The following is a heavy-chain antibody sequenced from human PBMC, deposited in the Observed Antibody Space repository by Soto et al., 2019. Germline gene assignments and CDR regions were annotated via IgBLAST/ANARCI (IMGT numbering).Heavy chain of an antibody. J-gene: IGHJ4*02. Sequence: ASVKVSCKVSGYTLTELSMHWVRQAPGKGLEWMGGFDPEDGETIYAQKFHGRVTMTEDTSTDTAYMELSSLRSEDTAVYYCATDLHCTNGVCYLNWGQGTLVTVSS. CDR2: FDPEDGET. CDR1: GYTLTELS. V-gene: IGHV1-24*01. CDR3: ATDLHCTNGVCYLN. D-gene: IGHD2-8*01.